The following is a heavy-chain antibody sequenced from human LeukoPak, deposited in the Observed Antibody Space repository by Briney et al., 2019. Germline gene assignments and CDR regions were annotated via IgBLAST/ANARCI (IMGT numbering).Heavy chain of an antibody. V-gene: IGHV3-21*01. CDR3: ARDRRPRYQLLTYYYYGMDV. Sequence: GGSLSLSCAASGFTFSSYSMNWVRQPPGKGLEWVSSIISSSSYIYYADSVNGRFTISRDNAKNSLYLQMNSLRAEDTAVYYCARDRRPRYQLLTYYYYGMDVWGQGTTVTVSS. CDR1: GFTFSSYS. D-gene: IGHD2-2*01. CDR2: IISSSSYI. J-gene: IGHJ6*02.